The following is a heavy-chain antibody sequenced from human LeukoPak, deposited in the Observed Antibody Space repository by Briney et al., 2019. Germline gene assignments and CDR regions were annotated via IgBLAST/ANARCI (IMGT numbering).Heavy chain of an antibody. J-gene: IGHJ3*02. D-gene: IGHD5-12*01. V-gene: IGHV3-21*01. CDR1: GFTFSSYS. CDR3: ARDIVATSGDAFDI. Sequence: GGSLRLSCVASGFTFSSYSMNWVRQAPGEGLEWVSSISSSSYIYYADSVKGRFTISRDNAKNSLYLQMNSLRAEDTAVYYCARDIVATSGDAFDIWGQGTMVTVSS. CDR2: ISSSSYI.